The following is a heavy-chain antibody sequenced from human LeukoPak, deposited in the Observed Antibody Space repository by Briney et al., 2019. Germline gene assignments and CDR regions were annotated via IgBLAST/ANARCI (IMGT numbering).Heavy chain of an antibody. D-gene: IGHD6-6*01. J-gene: IGHJ6*03. CDR2: TYYRSKWYN. CDR1: GDSVSSNSAA. CDR3: ARGWHSSSSGGYYYYYMDV. V-gene: IGHV6-1*01. Sequence: SQTLSLTCAISGDSVSSNSAAWNWIRQSPSRGLEWLGRTYYRSKWYNDYAVSVKSRITINPDTSKNQFSLQLNSVTPEDTAVYYCARGWHSSSSGGYYYYYMDVWGKGTTVTVSS.